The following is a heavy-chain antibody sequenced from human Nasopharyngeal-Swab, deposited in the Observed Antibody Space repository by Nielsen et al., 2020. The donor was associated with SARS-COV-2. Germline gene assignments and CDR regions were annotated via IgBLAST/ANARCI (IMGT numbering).Heavy chain of an antibody. Sequence: GESLKISCAASGFTVSSNYMSWVRQAPGKGLEWVSVIYSGGSTYYADSVKGRFTISRDNSKNTLYLQMNSLRAEDTAVYYCARATPTYSGGDFDYWGQGTPVTVSS. CDR2: IYSGGST. CDR3: ARATPTYSGGDFDY. CDR1: GFTVSSNY. D-gene: IGHD2-15*01. V-gene: IGHV3-53*01. J-gene: IGHJ4*02.